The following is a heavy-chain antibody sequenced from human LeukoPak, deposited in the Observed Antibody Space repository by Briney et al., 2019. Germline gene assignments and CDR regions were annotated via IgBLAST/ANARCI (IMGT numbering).Heavy chain of an antibody. J-gene: IGHJ4*02. V-gene: IGHV4-59*08. D-gene: IGHD2-15*01. CDR3: ARVVGRGEDYFDY. CDR2: IYYSGST. Sequence: SETLSLTCTVSGSSIRSYYWSWIRQPPGKGLEWIGYIYYSGSTNYNPSLKSRVTTSVDTSKNQFSLKLSSVTAADTAVYYCARVVGRGEDYFDYWGQGTLVTVSS. CDR1: GSSIRSYY.